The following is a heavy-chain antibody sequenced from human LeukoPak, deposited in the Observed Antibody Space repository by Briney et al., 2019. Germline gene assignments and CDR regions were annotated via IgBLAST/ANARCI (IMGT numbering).Heavy chain of an antibody. Sequence: ASVKVSCKASGYTFTGYYVHWVRQAPGQGLEWMGWINPNSGGTNYAQKFQGRVTMTRDTSISTAYMELSGLRSDDTAVYYCAVWFGELITNWFDPWGQGTLVTVSS. CDR3: AVWFGELITNWFDP. D-gene: IGHD3-10*01. J-gene: IGHJ5*02. CDR1: GYTFTGYY. CDR2: INPNSGGT. V-gene: IGHV1-2*02.